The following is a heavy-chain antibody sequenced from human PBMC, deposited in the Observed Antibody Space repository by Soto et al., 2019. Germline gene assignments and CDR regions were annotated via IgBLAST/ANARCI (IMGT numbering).Heavy chain of an antibody. CDR1: GYTLTELS. D-gene: IGHD3-10*01. V-gene: IGHV1-24*01. Sequence: GASVKVSCKVSGYTLTELSMHWVRQAPGKGLEWMGGFDPEDGETIYAQKFQGRVTMTEDTSTDTAYMELSSLRSEDTAVYYCARDGDYGSGIGRLDNRGAFDIWGQGTMVTVSS. CDR3: ARDGDYGSGIGRLDNRGAFDI. J-gene: IGHJ3*02. CDR2: FDPEDGET.